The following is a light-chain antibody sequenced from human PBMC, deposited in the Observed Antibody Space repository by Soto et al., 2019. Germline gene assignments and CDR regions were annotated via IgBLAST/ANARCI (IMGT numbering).Light chain of an antibody. CDR2: GAS. J-gene: IGKJ1*01. CDR1: QSISNNY. Sequence: EIVLTQSPGTLSLSPGERATLSCRTSQSISNNYLAWYQQKPGQAPRLLIYGASRRAIGIPDRFSGSGSGTDFILTISILEPEDFAVYYCQQYDVSPRTFGQGTKVDVK. CDR3: QQYDVSPRT. V-gene: IGKV3-20*01.